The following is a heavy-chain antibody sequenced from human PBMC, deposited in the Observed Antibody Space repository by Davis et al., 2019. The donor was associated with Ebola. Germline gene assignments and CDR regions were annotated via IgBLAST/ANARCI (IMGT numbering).Heavy chain of an antibody. V-gene: IGHV1-69*02. CDR2: IVPILGIA. CDR3: ARSSPERWYFDL. D-gene: IGHD1-26*01. J-gene: IGHJ2*01. Sequence: SVKVSCKASGGTFSSYTISWVRQAPGQGLEWMGRIVPILGIANYAQKFQGRVTITADKSTSTAYMELSSLRSEDTAVYYCARSSPERWYFDLWGRGTLVTVSS. CDR1: GGTFSSYT.